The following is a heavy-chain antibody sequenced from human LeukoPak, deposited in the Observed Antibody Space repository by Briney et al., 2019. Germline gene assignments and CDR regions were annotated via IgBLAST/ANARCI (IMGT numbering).Heavy chain of an antibody. CDR2: INFDGSTT. J-gene: IGHJ4*02. Sequence: GGSLRLSCAVSGFTFSSYWMHWVRQAPGKGLVWVSRINFDGSTTTYADSVKGRLTISRDNAKNTLYLQMNSLRAADTAVYYCGRHRGYSGYEVTYWGQGTLVIFSS. D-gene: IGHD5-12*01. CDR3: GRHRGYSGYEVTY. V-gene: IGHV3-74*01. CDR1: GFTFSSYW.